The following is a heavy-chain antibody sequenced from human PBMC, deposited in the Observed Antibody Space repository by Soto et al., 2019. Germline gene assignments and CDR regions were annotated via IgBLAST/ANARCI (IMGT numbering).Heavy chain of an antibody. D-gene: IGHD3-10*01. CDR1: SGSISSNNW. Sequence: QVQLQESGPGLVKPSGTLSLTCAVSSGSISSNNWWSWVRQPPGKGLEWIGKIYHGGSTDSNPSLKSRVSISVDTSKNQFSLKLTSVTAADTAVYYCARRRRGSGLIDYWVRGTLVTVSS. CDR2: IYHGGST. CDR3: ARRRRGSGLIDY. V-gene: IGHV4-4*02. J-gene: IGHJ4*02.